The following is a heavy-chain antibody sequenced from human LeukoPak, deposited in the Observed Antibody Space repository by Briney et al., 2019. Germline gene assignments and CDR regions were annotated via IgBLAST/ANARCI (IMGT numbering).Heavy chain of an antibody. CDR1: GFTFSSYW. Sequence: GGSLRLSCAASGFTFSSYWMSWVRQAPGKGLEWVANIKQGGGEKYYVDSVKGRFTISRDNAKNSLYLQMNSLRAEDTAVYYCARASGYSYGSDAFDIWGQGTMVTVSS. V-gene: IGHV3-7*01. CDR3: ARASGYSYGSDAFDI. D-gene: IGHD5-18*01. CDR2: IKQGGGEK. J-gene: IGHJ3*02.